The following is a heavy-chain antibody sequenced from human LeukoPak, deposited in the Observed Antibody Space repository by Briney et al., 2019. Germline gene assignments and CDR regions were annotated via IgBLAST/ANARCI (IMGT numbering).Heavy chain of an antibody. CDR1: GGSISSGSYY. CDR3: AREERDGYNS. Sequence: PSETLSLTCTVSGGSISSGSYYWSWIRQPAGKGLEWIGRIYTSGSTNYNPSLKSRVTISVDTSKNQSSLKLSSVTAADTAVYYCAREERDGYNSWGQGTLVTVSS. J-gene: IGHJ4*02. V-gene: IGHV4-61*02. D-gene: IGHD5-24*01. CDR2: IYTSGST.